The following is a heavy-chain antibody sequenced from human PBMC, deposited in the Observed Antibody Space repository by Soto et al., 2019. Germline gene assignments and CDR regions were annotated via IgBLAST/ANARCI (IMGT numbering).Heavy chain of an antibody. V-gene: IGHV3-33*01. CDR3: ARDRGSYGGNPLDY. Sequence: QVQLVESGGGVVQPGRSLRLSCAASGFTFSSYGMHWVRQAPGKGLEWVAVIWYDGSNKYYADSVKGRFTISRDNSKNPLYLQMNSLRAEDTAVYYCARDRGSYGGNPLDYWGQGTLVTVSS. CDR2: IWYDGSNK. CDR1: GFTFSSYG. J-gene: IGHJ4*02. D-gene: IGHD4-17*01.